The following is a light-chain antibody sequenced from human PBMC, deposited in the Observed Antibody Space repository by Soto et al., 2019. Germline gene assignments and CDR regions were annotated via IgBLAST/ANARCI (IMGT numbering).Light chain of an antibody. CDR2: KAS. CDR3: QQSYTTVYT. CDR1: YKIDNW. J-gene: IGKJ2*01. Sequence: IHMTQSHSSLSASVGDRVTITWRASYKIDNWLAWFQQKPGKAPKLLIYKASTVESGVPSRFSGSGSGTDFALTITSLQPDDSATYYCQQSYTTVYTFGQGTKVDIK. V-gene: IGKV1-5*03.